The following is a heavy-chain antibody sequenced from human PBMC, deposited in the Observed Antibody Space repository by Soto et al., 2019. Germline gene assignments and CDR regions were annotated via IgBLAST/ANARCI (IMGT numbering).Heavy chain of an antibody. CDR2: INHSGST. Sequence: PSATLSLTCAVYGGSFSGYYWSWIRQPPGKGLEWFGEINHSGSTNYNPSLKSRVTISVDTSKNQFSLKLSSVTAADTAVYYCARGGQHIVVVIATQSPYYFDYWGQGTLVTVSS. CDR3: ARGGQHIVVVIATQSPYYFDY. D-gene: IGHD2-21*01. CDR1: GGSFSGYY. J-gene: IGHJ4*02. V-gene: IGHV4-34*01.